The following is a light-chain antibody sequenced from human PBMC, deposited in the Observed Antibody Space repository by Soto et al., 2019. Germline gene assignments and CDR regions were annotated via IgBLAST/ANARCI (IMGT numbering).Light chain of an antibody. J-gene: IGKJ1*01. CDR2: LGS. CDR1: QSLLHNNGYNY. V-gene: IGKV2-28*01. Sequence: DIVMTQSPLSLPVTPGEPASISCRSSQSLLHNNGYNYLDWYLQKPGQSPQLLIYLGSNRASGVPDRFSGSGSGTDFTLKISRVEADDVGVYYCMQAVQPWTFGQGTKVEIK. CDR3: MQAVQPWT.